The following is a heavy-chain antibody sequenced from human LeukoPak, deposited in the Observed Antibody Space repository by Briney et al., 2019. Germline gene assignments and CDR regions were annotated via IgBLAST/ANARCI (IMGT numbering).Heavy chain of an antibody. J-gene: IGHJ4*02. CDR1: GFSLSTSGVG. CDR2: IYWNDDR. D-gene: IGHD4-23*01. Sequence: SGPTLVKPTQTLTLTCTFSGFSLSTSGVGVGWIRQPPGKALEWLALIYWNDDRRYSPSLKSRLTITKDTSKNQVVLTMTNMDPVDTATYYCAHSPGDYVGNHYFDYWGQGTLVTVSS. V-gene: IGHV2-5*01. CDR3: AHSPGDYVGNHYFDY.